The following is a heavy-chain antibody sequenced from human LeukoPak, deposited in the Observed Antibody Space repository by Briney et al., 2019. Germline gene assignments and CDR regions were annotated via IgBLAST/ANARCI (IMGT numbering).Heavy chain of an antibody. Sequence: PSEPLSLTCTVSGGSISSYYWSWIRQPPGKGLEWIGYIYYSGSTNYNPSLKSRVTISVDTSKNQFSLKLSSVTAADTAVYYCARGEMVYAIRYWGQGTLVTVSS. D-gene: IGHD2-8*01. CDR1: GGSISSYY. CDR3: ARGEMVYAIRY. J-gene: IGHJ4*02. CDR2: IYYSGST. V-gene: IGHV4-59*01.